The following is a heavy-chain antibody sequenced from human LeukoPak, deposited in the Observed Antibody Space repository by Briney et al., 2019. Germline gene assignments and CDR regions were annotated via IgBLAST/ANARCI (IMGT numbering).Heavy chain of an antibody. V-gene: IGHV3-15*01. D-gene: IGHD2-21*02. CDR3: TTSLAGAVTAVYPFDN. CDR1: GFTFSSYA. Sequence: GGSLRLSCATSGFTFSSYAMNWVRQAPGKGPEWVGRIKSKTDGGTTDYAAPVKGRITISRDDSTNTLHLQMNSLKTEDTAVYYCTTSLAGAVTAVYPFDNWGQGTLVTVSS. CDR2: IKSKTDGGTT. J-gene: IGHJ4*02.